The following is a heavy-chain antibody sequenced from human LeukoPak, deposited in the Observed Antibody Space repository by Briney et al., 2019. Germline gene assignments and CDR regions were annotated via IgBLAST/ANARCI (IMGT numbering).Heavy chain of an antibody. CDR3: AKDGTGELLLPDY. Sequence: GGSLRLSCAASGFTFSNYAMTWVRQAPGKGLEWVSILSDSGVYTYYADSVKGRFTISRDNSKDTLYLQMNSLRAEDTAVYYCAKDGTGELLLPDYWGQGTLVTVSS. D-gene: IGHD3-16*01. CDR2: LSDSGVYT. J-gene: IGHJ4*02. V-gene: IGHV3-23*01. CDR1: GFTFSNYA.